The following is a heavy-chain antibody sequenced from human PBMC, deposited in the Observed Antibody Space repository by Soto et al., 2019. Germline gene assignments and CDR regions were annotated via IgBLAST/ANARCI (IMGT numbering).Heavy chain of an antibody. CDR3: AVLYCSSTSCSSGWFDP. D-gene: IGHD2-2*01. CDR1: GFTFTSSA. V-gene: IGHV1-58*01. J-gene: IGHJ5*02. Sequence: SVKVSCKASGFTFTSSAVQWVRQARGQRLEWIGWIVVGSGNTNYAQKFQERVTITRDMSTSTAYMELSSLRSEDTAVYYCAVLYCSSTSCSSGWFDPWGQGTLVTVSS. CDR2: IVVGSGNT.